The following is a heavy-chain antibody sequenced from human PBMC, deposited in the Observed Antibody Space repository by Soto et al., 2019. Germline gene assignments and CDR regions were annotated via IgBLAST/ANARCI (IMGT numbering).Heavy chain of an antibody. CDR2: IFHSGRT. CDR3: ARWVEVSLDYFAS. J-gene: IGHJ4*02. Sequence: SETLSLTCTVSGGSITNSYYYWSWVRQNPGKGLEWIGHIFHSGRTYYNPSLTGRISILVDTSMNQFSLNLNSVTAADTAVYYCARWVEVSLDYFASWGQGIPVTVSS. CDR1: GGSITNSYYY. D-gene: IGHD2-15*01. V-gene: IGHV4-31*03.